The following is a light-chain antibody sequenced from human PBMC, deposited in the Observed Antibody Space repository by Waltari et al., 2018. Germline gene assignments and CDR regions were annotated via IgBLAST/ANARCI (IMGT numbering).Light chain of an antibody. V-gene: IGKV1-9*01. CDR1: QDISTF. CDR3: QQLSDFPYT. J-gene: IGKJ2*01. Sequence: DIQLTQSPSFLSASVSDRVSVTCRASQDISTFLVWYQQMPGKAPKVLIHAASSLGSGVPSRFSGSGSETEFTLTISSLQPEDFATYYCQQLSDFPYTFGQGTKLEIK. CDR2: AAS.